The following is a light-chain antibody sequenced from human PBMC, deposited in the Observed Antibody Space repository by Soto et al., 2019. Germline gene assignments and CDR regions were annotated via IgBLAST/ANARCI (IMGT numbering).Light chain of an antibody. CDR3: QQYNNWPET. CDR2: GAS. Sequence: EIVMTQSPATLSVSPGERATLSCRASQSVSSNLAWYQQKPGQAPRLLIYGASTRATGIPARFSGSGSGTESTLTISSLQSEDFAVYYCQQYNNWPETFGQGTKGDNK. CDR1: QSVSSN. J-gene: IGKJ1*01. V-gene: IGKV3-15*01.